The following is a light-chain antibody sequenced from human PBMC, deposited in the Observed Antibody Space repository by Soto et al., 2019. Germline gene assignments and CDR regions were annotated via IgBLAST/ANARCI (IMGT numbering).Light chain of an antibody. J-gene: IGKJ1*01. CDR2: SAS. CDR1: QGISDF. V-gene: IGKV1-27*01. Sequence: DIQMTQSPSSLSASIGDRVTITCRASQGISDFLAWYQQRPGKVPRLLIHSASTLQSGVPSRFSGSGSGTDFTLTISSLQPEDVATYYCQKYNSVPWTFGQGTKVEIK. CDR3: QKYNSVPWT.